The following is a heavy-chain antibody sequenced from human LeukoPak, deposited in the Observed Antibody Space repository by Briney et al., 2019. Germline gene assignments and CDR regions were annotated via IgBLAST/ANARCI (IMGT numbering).Heavy chain of an antibody. J-gene: IGHJ6*02. CDR3: AKDITIRGVIGYYYYGMDV. CDR1: GFTFSSYG. Sequence: PGGSLRLSCAASGFTFSSYGMHWVRQAPGKGLEWVAFIRYDGSNKYYADSVKGRFTISRDNSKNTLYLQMNSLRAEDTAVYYCAKDITIRGVIGYYYYGMDVWGQGTTVTVSS. V-gene: IGHV3-30*02. CDR2: IRYDGSNK. D-gene: IGHD3-16*01.